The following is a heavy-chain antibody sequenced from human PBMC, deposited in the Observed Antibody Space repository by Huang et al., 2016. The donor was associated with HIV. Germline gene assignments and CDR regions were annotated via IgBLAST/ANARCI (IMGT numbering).Heavy chain of an antibody. V-gene: IGHV1-8*03. J-gene: IGHJ4*02. CDR1: GYSFTNYD. CDR2: MKPRSGKK. D-gene: IGHD4-4*01. CDR3: ARGATVTFDY. Sequence: QVQLVQSGAEVKKPGASVKFSCKASGYSFTNYDVNWVRQAPGQGVEWVGWMKPRSGKKGQAEKFQGRVTITRATSIRTAYMEVSSLRYDDTAVYYCARGATVTFDYWGQGTLVIVSS.